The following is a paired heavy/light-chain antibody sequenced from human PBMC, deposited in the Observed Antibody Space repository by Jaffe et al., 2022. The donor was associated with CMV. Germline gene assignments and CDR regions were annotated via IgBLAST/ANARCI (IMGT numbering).Light chain of an antibody. Sequence: EIVLTQSPGTLSLSPGERATLSCRASQSVNSDYLAWYQQKPGQAPRVVIYGASSRATGIPDRFSGSGSGTDFTLTISRLEPEDFAVYYCQRHGPSPSWTFGRGTRVEIK. J-gene: IGKJ1*01. CDR3: QRHGPSPSWT. CDR2: GAS. CDR1: QSVNSDY. V-gene: IGKV3-20*01.
Heavy chain of an antibody. V-gene: IGHV1-69*09. CDR2: TIPSTGIT. CDR1: GGTFNNYA. Sequence: QVQLVQSGAEMKKPGSSVQVSCKASGGTFNNYAFSWVRQAPGQGLEWMGRTIPSTGITYYAYKFEGRVTITADKFTSIVYLDLSSLRSEDTAVYYCARSWNYYDSHGYLDSWGQGTLVTVSS. J-gene: IGHJ4*02. CDR3: ARSWNYYDSHGYLDS. D-gene: IGHD3-22*01.